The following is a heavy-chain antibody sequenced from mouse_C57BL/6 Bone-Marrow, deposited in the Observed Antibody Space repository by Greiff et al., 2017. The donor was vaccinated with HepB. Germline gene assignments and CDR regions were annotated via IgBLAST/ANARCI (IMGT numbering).Heavy chain of an antibody. CDR2: IDPSDSYT. D-gene: IGHD2-4*01. CDR1: GYTFTSYW. V-gene: IGHV1-69*01. CDR3: ASEGDYPWFAY. Sequence: QVQLKQPGAELVMPGASVKLSCKASGYTFTSYWMHWVKQRPGQGLEWIGEIDPSDSYTNYNQKFKGKSTLTVDKSSSTAYMQLSSLKSEDSAVYYCASEGDYPWFAYCCQGTLVTVSA. J-gene: IGHJ3*01.